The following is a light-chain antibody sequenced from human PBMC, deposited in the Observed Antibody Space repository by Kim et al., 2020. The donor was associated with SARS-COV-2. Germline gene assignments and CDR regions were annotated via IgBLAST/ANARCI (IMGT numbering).Light chain of an antibody. J-gene: IGKJ5*01. Sequence: DIQLTQSPSFLSASVGDRVTITCRASQGISSYLPWYQQKPGKAPKLLIYAASTLQSGVPSRFSGSGSGTEFTLTISSLQPEDFATYYCQQLNSYPRITFGQGTRLEIK. V-gene: IGKV1-9*01. CDR1: QGISSY. CDR3: QQLNSYPRIT. CDR2: AAS.